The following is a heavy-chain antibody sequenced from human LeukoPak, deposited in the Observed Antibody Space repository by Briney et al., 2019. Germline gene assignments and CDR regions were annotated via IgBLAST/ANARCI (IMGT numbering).Heavy chain of an antibody. J-gene: IGHJ4*02. D-gene: IGHD6-13*01. CDR2: IYYSGST. CDR1: GGSISSGDYY. Sequence: SQTLSLTCTVSGGSISSGDYYWSWIRQPPGKGLEWIGYIYYSGSTDYNPSLKSRVTISVDTSKNQFSLKLSSVTAADTAVYYCARGGTGPSSRYDYWGQGTLVTVPS. V-gene: IGHV4-61*08. CDR3: ARGGTGPSSRYDY.